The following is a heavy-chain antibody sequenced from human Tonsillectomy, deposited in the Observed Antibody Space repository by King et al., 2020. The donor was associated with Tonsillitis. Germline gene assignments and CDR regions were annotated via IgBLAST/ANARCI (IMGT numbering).Heavy chain of an antibody. V-gene: IGHV3-23*04. CDR3: AKPPVVPAALGGNYYYYYYMDV. CDR1: GFTFSSYA. CDR2: ISGSGGST. D-gene: IGHD2-2*01. Sequence: VQLVESGGGLVQPGGSLRLSCAASGFTFSSYAMSWVRQAPGKGLEWVSAISGSGGSTYYADSVKGRFTISRDNSKNTLYLQMNSLRAEDTAVYYCAKPPVVPAALGGNYYYYYYMDVWGKGTTVTVSS. J-gene: IGHJ6*03.